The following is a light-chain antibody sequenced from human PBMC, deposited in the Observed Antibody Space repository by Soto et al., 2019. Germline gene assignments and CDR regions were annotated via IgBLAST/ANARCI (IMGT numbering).Light chain of an antibody. Sequence: QSVLAQPPSVSAAPGQRVTVSCSTTTSNLGNNYISWYQHLPGTAPRLLIYDDTERPSGIPDRFSGSRSATSATLGIAGLKTGGEADYFCGAWDHSLNDYLFGSGTKVT. V-gene: IGLV1-51*01. J-gene: IGLJ1*01. CDR3: GAWDHSLNDYL. CDR1: TSNLGNNY. CDR2: DDT.